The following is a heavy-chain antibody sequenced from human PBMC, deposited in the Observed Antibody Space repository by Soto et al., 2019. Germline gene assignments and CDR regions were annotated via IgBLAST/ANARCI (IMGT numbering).Heavy chain of an antibody. CDR3: ATSSVSYVDIVSSTTRGYFDH. Sequence: GESLKISCEGSGYNFNTYWIGWVRQMPGKGLEWMALIYPGDSDTRYSPSFEGQVTLSVDRSISTAYLQWSSLKASDTAIYYCATSSVSYVDIVSSTTRGYFDHWGQGTLVTVSS. CDR1: GYNFNTYW. CDR2: IYPGDSDT. J-gene: IGHJ4*02. V-gene: IGHV5-51*01. D-gene: IGHD5-12*01.